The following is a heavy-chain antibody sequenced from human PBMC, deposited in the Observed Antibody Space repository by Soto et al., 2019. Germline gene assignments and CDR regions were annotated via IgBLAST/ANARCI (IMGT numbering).Heavy chain of an antibody. CDR3: ARDRGHQFPYEYYYYMDV. CDR2: IYSGGST. V-gene: IGHV3-66*01. Sequence: EVQLVESGGGLVQPGGSLRLSCAASGFTVSSNYMSWVRQAPGKGLEWVSVIYSGGSTYYADSVKGRFTISRDNSKNRLYLQMNSLRAEDTAVYYCARDRGHQFPYEYYYYMDVWGKGTTVTVSS. J-gene: IGHJ6*03. CDR1: GFTVSSNY. D-gene: IGHD3-3*01.